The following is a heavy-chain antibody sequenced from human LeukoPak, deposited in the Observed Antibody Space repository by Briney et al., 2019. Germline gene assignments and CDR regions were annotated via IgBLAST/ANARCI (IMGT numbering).Heavy chain of an antibody. CDR2: VNPNSGGT. D-gene: IGHD2-21*02. CDR3: ARAPRAYCGGDCYSFDY. CDR1: GYTFTSYY. V-gene: IGHV1-2*02. J-gene: IGHJ4*02. Sequence: ASVKVSCKASGYTFTSYYLHWVRQAPGQGLEWMGWVNPNSGGTNYAQKFQGRVTMTRDTSISTAYMELSRLRSDDTAVYYCARAPRAYCGGDCYSFDYWGQGTLVTVSS.